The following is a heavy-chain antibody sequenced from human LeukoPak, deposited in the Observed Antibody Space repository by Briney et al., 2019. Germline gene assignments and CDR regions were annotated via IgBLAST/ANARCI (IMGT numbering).Heavy chain of an antibody. Sequence: GGSLRLSCAASGFTFTSYSMSWVRQAPGKGLEWVSVLYPNDTTYYADSVKGRFAVSRDSSRNTLYLQMNNLKVDDTAIYYCARSYAWFGELSLGNWGQGTLVTVSS. J-gene: IGHJ4*02. CDR3: ARSYAWFGELSLGN. D-gene: IGHD3-10*01. V-gene: IGHV3-53*01. CDR2: LYPNDTT. CDR1: GFTFTSYS.